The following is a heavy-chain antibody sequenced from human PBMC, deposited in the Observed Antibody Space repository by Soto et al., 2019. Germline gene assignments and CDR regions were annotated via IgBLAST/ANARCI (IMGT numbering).Heavy chain of an antibody. CDR3: AREGGEQLLSRDAFDI. CDR1: GGTFSSYA. CDR2: INPNSGGT. D-gene: IGHD6-13*01. J-gene: IGHJ3*02. V-gene: IGHV1-2*02. Sequence: ASVKVSCKASGGTFSSYAISWVRQAPGQGLEWMGWINPNSGGTNYAQKFQGRVTMTRDTSISTAYMELSRLRSDDTAVYYCAREGGEQLLSRDAFDIWGQGTMVTVSS.